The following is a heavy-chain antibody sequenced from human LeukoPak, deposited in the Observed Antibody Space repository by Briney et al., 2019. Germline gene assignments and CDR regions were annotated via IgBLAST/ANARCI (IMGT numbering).Heavy chain of an antibody. V-gene: IGHV4-61*08. Sequence: SETLSLTCTVSGGSVGSAGYYWSWIRQPPGGGLEWIGYIYYIRNTNYNPSLKSRVTMSLDPSKNQFSLKLNSVTAADTAVYYCARTQSQSGSYRYYFGYWGQGTLVTVSS. D-gene: IGHD1-26*01. J-gene: IGHJ4*02. CDR1: GGSVGSAGYY. CDR3: ARTQSQSGSYRYYFGY. CDR2: IYYIRNT.